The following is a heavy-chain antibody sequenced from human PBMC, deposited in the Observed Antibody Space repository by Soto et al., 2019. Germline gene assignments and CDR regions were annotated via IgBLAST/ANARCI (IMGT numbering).Heavy chain of an antibody. Sequence: PSETLSLTCTVSGGSISSGGYYWSWIRQPPGKGLEWIGYIYYSGSTYYNPSLKSRVTISVDTSKNQFSLKLSSVTAADTAVYYCARGYGDYPGYGMDVWGQGTTVTVSS. V-gene: IGHV4-30-4*01. J-gene: IGHJ6*02. D-gene: IGHD4-17*01. CDR1: GGSISSGGYY. CDR2: IYYSGST. CDR3: ARGYGDYPGYGMDV.